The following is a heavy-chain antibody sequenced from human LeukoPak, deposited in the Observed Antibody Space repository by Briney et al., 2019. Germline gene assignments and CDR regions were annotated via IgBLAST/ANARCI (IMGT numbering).Heavy chain of an antibody. CDR3: AKRHCTNGVCYTYYYYGMDV. CDR1: GFTFSNDA. D-gene: IGHD2-8*01. V-gene: IGHV3-23*01. J-gene: IGHJ6*02. Sequence: TGGSLRLSCAASGFTFSNDAMSWVRQAPGKGLEWVSAISGSGSTTYYADSVKGRFTISRDNSKNTLYLQMNSLRAEDTAVYYCAKRHCTNGVCYTYYYYGMDVWGQGTTVTVSS. CDR2: ISGSGSTT.